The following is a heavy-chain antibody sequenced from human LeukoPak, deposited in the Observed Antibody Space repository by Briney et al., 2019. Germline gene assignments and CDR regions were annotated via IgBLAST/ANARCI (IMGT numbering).Heavy chain of an antibody. J-gene: IGHJ4*02. Sequence: PSETLSLTCTVSGGPISSAAYSWSWIRKSAGKGPEWIGYVSHTGGTHDNPSLGSRVSMSLDRSRSQVSLSLSSVTAADTAVYYCARGAQYYFDTSGYFDYWGQGILVTVSS. D-gene: IGHD3-22*01. CDR1: GGPISSAAYS. V-gene: IGHV4-30-2*06. CDR3: ARGAQYYFDTSGYFDY. CDR2: VSHTGGT.